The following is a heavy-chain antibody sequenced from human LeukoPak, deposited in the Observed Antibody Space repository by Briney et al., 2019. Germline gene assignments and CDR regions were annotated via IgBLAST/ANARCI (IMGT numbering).Heavy chain of an antibody. CDR2: ISPSSSAI. J-gene: IGHJ4*02. D-gene: IGHD2-8*01. CDR1: AFTFSSYG. V-gene: IGHV3-48*02. CDR3: GRHVRATSGVY. Sequence: PGGSLRLSCAPSAFTFSSYGLSWVRQAPGKGLEWVSYISPSSSAIYYADSVKGRFTISRDNAQNSLYLQMSSLRDEDTAVYDCGRHVRATSGVYWGQGTLVTVSS.